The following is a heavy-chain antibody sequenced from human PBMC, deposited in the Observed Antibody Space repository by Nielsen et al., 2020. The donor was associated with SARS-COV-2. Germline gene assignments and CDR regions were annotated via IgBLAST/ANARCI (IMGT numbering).Heavy chain of an antibody. CDR2: IYPGDSDT. V-gene: IGHV5-51*01. Sequence: GGSLRLSCKGSGYSFTSYWIGWVRQMPGKGLEWMGIIYPGDSDTRYSPSFQGQVTISADKSISTAYLQWSSLKASDTAMYYCAAAYYYDSSGPLDAFDIWGQGTMVTVSS. J-gene: IGHJ3*02. CDR1: GYSFTSYW. D-gene: IGHD3-22*01. CDR3: AAAYYYDSSGPLDAFDI.